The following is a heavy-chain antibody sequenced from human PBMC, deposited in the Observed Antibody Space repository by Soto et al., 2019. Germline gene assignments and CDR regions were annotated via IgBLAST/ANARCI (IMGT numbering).Heavy chain of an antibody. Sequence: SAISGSGGSTYYADSVKGRFTISRDNSKNTLYLQMNSLRAEDTAVYYCAKDGAELREWTYYFDYWGQGTLVTVSS. D-gene: IGHD1-7*01. CDR2: ISGSGGST. V-gene: IGHV3-23*01. J-gene: IGHJ4*02. CDR3: AKDGAELREWTYYFDY.